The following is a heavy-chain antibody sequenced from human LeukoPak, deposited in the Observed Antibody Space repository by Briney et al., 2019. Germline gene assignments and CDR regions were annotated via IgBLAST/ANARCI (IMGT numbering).Heavy chain of an antibody. CDR2: ISSSSSCT. D-gene: IGHD6-13*01. J-gene: IGHJ4*02. Sequence: GGSLSLSCAASGFTFSSYSMNWVRQAPGKGLEWVSSISSSSSCTYYADSVKGRLTISRDNAKNSLYLQMNSLRAEDTAVYYCARNSDSSDYWGQGTLVTVSS. CDR3: ARNSDSSDY. V-gene: IGHV3-21*01. CDR1: GFTFSSYS.